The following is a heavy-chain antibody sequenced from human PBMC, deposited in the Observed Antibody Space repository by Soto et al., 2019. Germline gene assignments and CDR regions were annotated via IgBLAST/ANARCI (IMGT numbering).Heavy chain of an antibody. CDR3: AKDTFRGELTYYDFWSGTAPDFDY. Sequence: PGGSLRLSCAASGFTFSSYAMSWVRQAPGKGLEWVSAISGSGGSTYYADSVKGRFTISRDNSKNTLYLQMNSLRAEDTAVYYCAKDTFRGELTYYDFWSGTAPDFDYWGQGTLVTVSS. J-gene: IGHJ4*02. V-gene: IGHV3-23*01. CDR1: GFTFSSYA. CDR2: ISGSGGST. D-gene: IGHD3-3*01.